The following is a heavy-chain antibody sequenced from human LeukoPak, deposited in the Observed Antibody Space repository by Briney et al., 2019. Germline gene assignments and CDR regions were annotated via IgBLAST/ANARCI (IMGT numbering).Heavy chain of an antibody. Sequence: PGGSLRLSCAASGFTFSTYDFHWVRQVTGKGLQWVSAIGAGFYTYYQDSVRGRFTISRENAKNSWYLQMNSLTVGDTAVYYCAREDSTRSGVRELDYWGQGILVTVSS. CDR1: GFTFSTYD. V-gene: IGHV3-13*01. CDR2: IGAGFYT. D-gene: IGHD3-10*01. J-gene: IGHJ4*02. CDR3: AREDSTRSGVRELDY.